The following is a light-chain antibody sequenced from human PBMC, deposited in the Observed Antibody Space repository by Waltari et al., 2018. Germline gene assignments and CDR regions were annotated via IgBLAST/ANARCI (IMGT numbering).Light chain of an antibody. CDR1: SSNIGSHT. CDR2: RNN. Sequence: QSVLTQPPSASGTPGQRVTISCSGSSSNIGSHTVNWYQQLPGTAPKLLIYRNNQRPSGVPDRFSGSKSGTSASLAISGLQSEDEADYYCAAWDDSLNGLNVFGGGTKLTVL. CDR3: AAWDDSLNGLNV. V-gene: IGLV1-44*01. J-gene: IGLJ2*01.